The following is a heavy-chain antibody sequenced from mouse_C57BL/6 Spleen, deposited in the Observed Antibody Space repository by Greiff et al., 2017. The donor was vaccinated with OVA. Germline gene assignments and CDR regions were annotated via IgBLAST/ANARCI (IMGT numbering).Heavy chain of an antibody. CDR2: ISDGGSYT. CDR3: ARELTGLDY. D-gene: IGHD4-1*01. Sequence: EVKLVESGGGLVKPGGSLKLSCAASGFTFSSYAMSWVRQTPGKRLEWVATISDGGSYTYYPDNVKGRFTISRDNAKNNLYLQMSHLKSEDTAMYYCARELTGLDYWGQGTTLTVSS. CDR1: GFTFSSYA. V-gene: IGHV5-4*01. J-gene: IGHJ2*01.